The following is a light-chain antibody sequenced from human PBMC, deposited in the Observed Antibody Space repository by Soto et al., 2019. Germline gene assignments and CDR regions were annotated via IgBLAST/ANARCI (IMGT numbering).Light chain of an antibody. J-gene: IGKJ2*01. CDR1: QSISSW. CDR2: KAS. CDR3: QRYDTYSVNA. V-gene: IGKV1-5*03. Sequence: DIQMTQSPSTLSASVGDRVTITCRASQSISSWLAWYQQKPGKAPKLLMYKASTLQSGVPSRFRGSGSGTEVTLTISSLQPDDFATYYCQRYDTYSVNAFGQGTRLEIK.